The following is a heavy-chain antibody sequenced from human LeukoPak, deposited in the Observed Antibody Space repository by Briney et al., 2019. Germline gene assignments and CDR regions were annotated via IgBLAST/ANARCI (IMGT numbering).Heavy chain of an antibody. D-gene: IGHD2-2*01. Sequence: GGSLRLSCAASGFSFSTYSMNWVRQAPGKGLEWVSSISSSSAHIFYADSVKGRFSISRDNAKHSLYLQMNSLRVEDTAVYYCTSRYCTTTNCYSFDFWGQGTMVTVSS. CDR2: ISSSSAHI. CDR3: TSRYCTTTNCYSFDF. V-gene: IGHV3-21*01. CDR1: GFSFSTYS. J-gene: IGHJ3*01.